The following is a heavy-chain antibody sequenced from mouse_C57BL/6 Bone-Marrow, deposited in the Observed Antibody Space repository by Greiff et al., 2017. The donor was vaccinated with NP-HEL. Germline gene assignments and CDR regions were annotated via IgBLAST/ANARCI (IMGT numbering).Heavy chain of an antibody. CDR2: ISYDGSN. CDR1: GYSITSGYY. V-gene: IGHV3-6*01. CDR3: ARDAITTVVAKWYFDV. Sequence: EVHLVESGPGLVKPSQSLSLTCSVTGYSITSGYYWNWIRQFPGNKLEWMGYISYDGSNNYNPSLKNRISITRDTSKNQFFLKLNSVTTEDTATYYCARDAITTVVAKWYFDVWGTGTTVTVSS. D-gene: IGHD1-1*01. J-gene: IGHJ1*03.